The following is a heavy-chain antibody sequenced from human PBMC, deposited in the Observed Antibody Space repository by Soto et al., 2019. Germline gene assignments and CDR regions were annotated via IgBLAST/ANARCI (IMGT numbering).Heavy chain of an antibody. CDR3: ARSEATVLDH. J-gene: IGHJ4*02. V-gene: IGHV4-4*02. Sequence: SETRSHTCTGSGGSTRRSNRLDWVRQSPGKGLEWIGEAHHSGRTNYNPSLKSRVTISVDKSKNHFSLKLSSVTAADTAVYYCARSEATVLDHWGKGTLVTVS. D-gene: IGHD4-17*01. CDR2: AHHSGRT. CDR1: GGSTRRSNR.